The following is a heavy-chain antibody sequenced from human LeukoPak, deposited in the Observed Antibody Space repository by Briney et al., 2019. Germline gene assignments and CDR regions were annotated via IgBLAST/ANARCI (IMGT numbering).Heavy chain of an antibody. CDR2: IYPGDSDT. Sequence: GESLKISCKGSGYSFTSYWIGWVRQMPGKGLEWMGIIYPGDSDTRYSPSFQGQVTISADKSISTAYLQWSGLKASDTAMYYCARHGGKQWLVGNWFDPWGQGTLVTVSS. J-gene: IGHJ5*02. V-gene: IGHV5-51*01. CDR1: GYSFTSYW. CDR3: ARHGGKQWLVGNWFDP. D-gene: IGHD6-19*01.